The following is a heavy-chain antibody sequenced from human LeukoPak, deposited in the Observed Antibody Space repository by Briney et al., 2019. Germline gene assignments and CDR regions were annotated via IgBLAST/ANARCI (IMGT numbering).Heavy chain of an antibody. V-gene: IGHV4-61*02. D-gene: IGHD4-17*01. CDR1: GGSISSGSYY. CDR2: IYTSGST. CDR3: ARDDYGDYFDY. J-gene: IGHJ4*02. Sequence: PSETLSLTCTVSGGSISSGSYYWSWIRQPAGEGLEWIGRIYTSGSTNYNPSLKSRVTISVDTSKNQFSLKLSSVTAADTAVYYCARDDYGDYFDYWGQGTLVTVSS.